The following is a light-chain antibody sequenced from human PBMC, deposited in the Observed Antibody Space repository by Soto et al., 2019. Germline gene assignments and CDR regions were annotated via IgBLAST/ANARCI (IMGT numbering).Light chain of an antibody. CDR3: GTWDSNLSAVV. V-gene: IGLV1-51*02. CDR2: ENN. J-gene: IGLJ2*01. CDR1: SSNIGNNY. Sequence: QSVLTQPPSVSATPGQTVTISCSGSSSNIGNNYVSWYQQLPGTAPKLLIYENNKRPSGIPDRFSASKSGTSATLGITGLQTGDEADYYCGTWDSNLSAVVFGGGTKVTVL.